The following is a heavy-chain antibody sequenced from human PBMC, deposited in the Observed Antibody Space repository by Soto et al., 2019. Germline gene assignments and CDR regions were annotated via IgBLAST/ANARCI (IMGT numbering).Heavy chain of an antibody. J-gene: IGHJ6*02. CDR1: GYTFTSYG. CDR2: IRAYNGNT. Sequence: QVQLVQSGAEVKKPGASVKVSGKASGYTFTSYGISWVRQAPGQGREWMGWIRAYNGNTNYAQKLQGRVNMNTDTSTSTAYMELRSLRSDATAVYYCARDLPTMDVWGQGTTVTVSS. CDR3: ARDLPTMDV. V-gene: IGHV1-18*01.